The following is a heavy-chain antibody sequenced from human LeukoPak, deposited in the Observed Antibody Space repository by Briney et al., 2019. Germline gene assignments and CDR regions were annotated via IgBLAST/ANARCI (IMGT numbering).Heavy chain of an antibody. V-gene: IGHV4-4*02. Sequence: SETLSLTCTVSGGSISSSNWWSWVRQHQGKGLEWIGEIYHSGSTNYNPSLKSRVTISVDKSKNQFSLNLSSVTAADTAVYYCAIYSEYFQHWGQGTLVTVSS. CDR1: GGSISSSNW. D-gene: IGHD2-15*01. CDR2: IYHSGST. CDR3: AIYSEYFQH. J-gene: IGHJ1*01.